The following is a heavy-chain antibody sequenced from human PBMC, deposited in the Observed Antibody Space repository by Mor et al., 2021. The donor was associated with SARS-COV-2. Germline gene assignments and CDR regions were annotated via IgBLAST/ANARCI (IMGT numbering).Heavy chain of an antibody. D-gene: IGHD2-2*01. CDR2: SCDGNTK. Sequence: SCDGNTKRYAESVKGRFTISRDNSKNTLDLEMNSLEVEDTAMYYCAREGECTTASGAFDIWGQGTTVTVSS. CDR3: AREGECTTASGAFDI. J-gene: IGHJ3*02. V-gene: IGHV3-30-3*01.